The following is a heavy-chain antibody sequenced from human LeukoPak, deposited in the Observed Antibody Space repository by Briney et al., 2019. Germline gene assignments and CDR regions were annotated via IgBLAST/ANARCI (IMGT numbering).Heavy chain of an antibody. CDR3: ARDEGGSGFKYDFDY. D-gene: IGHD3-16*01. V-gene: IGHV3-48*03. CDR1: GFTFSNYD. Sequence: GGSLRLSCAASGFTFSNYDMNWVRQAPGKGPEWISYISESGGAIYYAESVKGRFTISRDNARNSVSLQMNSLRAEDTAIYYCARDEGGSGFKYDFDYWGQGTLVTVSS. J-gene: IGHJ4*02. CDR2: ISESGGAI.